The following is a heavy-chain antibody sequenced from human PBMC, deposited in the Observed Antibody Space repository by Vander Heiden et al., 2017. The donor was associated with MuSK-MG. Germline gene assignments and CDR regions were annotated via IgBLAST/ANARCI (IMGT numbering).Heavy chain of an antibody. J-gene: IGHJ6*03. D-gene: IGHD2-15*01. V-gene: IGHV1-69*04. CDR2: IIPILGIE. Sequence: QVQLVQSGAEVKKPGSSVKVSCKASGGTFSSYAISWVRQAPGQGLEWMGGIIPILGIEKYAKKCHGRGTITADESTSTAYRELSSLRSEETAVYDCARVVLLPGSAYYYYYMDVGRKGTTVTVFS. CDR1: GGTFSSYA. CDR3: ARVVLLPGSAYYYYYMDV.